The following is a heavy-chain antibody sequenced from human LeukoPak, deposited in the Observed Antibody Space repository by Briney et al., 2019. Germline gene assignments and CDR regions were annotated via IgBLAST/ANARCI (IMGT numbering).Heavy chain of an antibody. D-gene: IGHD4-23*01. V-gene: IGHV4-38-2*01. J-gene: IGHJ4*02. CDR1: GYSISTGYY. CDR3: ASGTPTVVTPPYFDY. CDR2: IYHSGTT. Sequence: SETLSLTRAVSGYSISTGYYWGWIRQPPGKGLEWIGSIYHSGTTYYNPSLKSRVTISVDTSKNQFSLKLSSVTAADTAVYYCASGTPTVVTPPYFDYWGQGTLVTVSS.